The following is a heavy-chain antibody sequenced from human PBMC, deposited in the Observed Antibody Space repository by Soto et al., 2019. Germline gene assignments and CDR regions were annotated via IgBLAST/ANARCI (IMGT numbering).Heavy chain of an antibody. Sequence: QVQLQESGPGLVKPSQTLSLSCSVSGGSISSSGYYWTWLRQHPRKGLEWIGYIYNSGTTYYSPSLKSRITISIDTSDNQFSLKLSSVTAADTAVYYCARGIFLATAAAYFDHWGQGTLVTVSS. CDR2: IYNSGTT. CDR3: ARGIFLATAAAYFDH. CDR1: GGSISSSGYY. D-gene: IGHD6-13*01. V-gene: IGHV4-31*03. J-gene: IGHJ4*02.